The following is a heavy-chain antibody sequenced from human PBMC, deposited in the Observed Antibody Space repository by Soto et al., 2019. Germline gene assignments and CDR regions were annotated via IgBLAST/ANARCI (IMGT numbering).Heavy chain of an antibody. CDR3: ARGGRDGYKIDY. J-gene: IGHJ4*02. CDR2: ISSSSSTI. Sequence: GGSLNLSCAASGFPFSSYSITWVGRAQGRGLKWVSYISSSSSTIYYADSVKGRFTISRDNAKNSLYLQMNSLRDEDTAVYYCARGGRDGYKIDYWGQGTLVTVSS. D-gene: IGHD5-12*01. V-gene: IGHV3-48*02. CDR1: GFPFSSYS.